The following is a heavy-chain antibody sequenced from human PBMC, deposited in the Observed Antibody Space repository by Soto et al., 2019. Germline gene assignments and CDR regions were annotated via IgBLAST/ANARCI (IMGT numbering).Heavy chain of an antibody. CDR1: GFTFSSHA. J-gene: IGHJ4*02. CDR2: ISHDGSKK. Sequence: PGGSLRLSCAASGFTFSSHAVHGVRQAPGKGLEWVAVISHDGSKKYYGDSVKGRFTISRDNSKNTLYMQMNSLRAEDTAVYYCAKVSRALRVLTPDFDYWGQGTLVTVSS. CDR3: AKVSRALRVLTPDFDY. V-gene: IGHV3-30-3*01. D-gene: IGHD3-3*01.